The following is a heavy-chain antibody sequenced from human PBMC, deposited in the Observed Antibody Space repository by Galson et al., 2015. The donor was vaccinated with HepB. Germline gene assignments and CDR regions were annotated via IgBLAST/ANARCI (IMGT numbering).Heavy chain of an antibody. CDR3: ARSPLRFLDWLPYYDYYYMDV. J-gene: IGHJ6*03. V-gene: IGHV7-4-1*02. CDR1: GYTFTDYV. D-gene: IGHD3-3*01. CDR2: MNTNTGKP. Sequence: VKVSCKASGYTFTDYVVNWVRQAPGQGLERMGWMNTNTGKPTYAPGFAGRFVFSLDTSVTTAYLQISSLETDDTAVYYCARSPLRFLDWLPYYDYYYMDVWGEGTTVTASS.